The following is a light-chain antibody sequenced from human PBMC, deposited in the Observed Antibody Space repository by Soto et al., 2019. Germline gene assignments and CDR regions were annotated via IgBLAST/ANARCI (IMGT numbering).Light chain of an antibody. CDR2: AAS. Sequence: DSQMTQSPSSVAASVGDRVTISCRASQGISSWLAWYQQKPEKAPRLLMYAASSLQSGVPSRFSGSGTGTDFTLNISSRQPEDFATYHCQQANSFPRTFGQGTKLEIK. J-gene: IGKJ2*01. CDR3: QQANSFPRT. V-gene: IGKV1-12*01. CDR1: QGISSW.